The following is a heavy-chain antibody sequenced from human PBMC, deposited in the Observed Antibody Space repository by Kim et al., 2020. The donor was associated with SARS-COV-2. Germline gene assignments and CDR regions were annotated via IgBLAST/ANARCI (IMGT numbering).Heavy chain of an antibody. V-gene: IGHV3-21*01. CDR1: GFTFSSYS. D-gene: IGHD5-18*01. Sequence: GGSLRLSCAASGFTFSSYSMNWVRQAPGKGLEWVSSISSSSSYIYYADSVKGRFTISRDNAKNSLYLQMNSLRAEDTAVYYCARDGAHTAMVMSPVHYGMDVWGQGTTVTVSS. J-gene: IGHJ6*02. CDR2: ISSSSSYI. CDR3: ARDGAHTAMVMSPVHYGMDV.